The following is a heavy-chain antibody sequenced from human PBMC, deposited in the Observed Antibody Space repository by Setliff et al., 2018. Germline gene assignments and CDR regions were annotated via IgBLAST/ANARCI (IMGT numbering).Heavy chain of an antibody. J-gene: IGHJ4*02. V-gene: IGHV3-23*03. CDR2: IYSGGSST. CDR3: AKDHSPYYYDSSGYAFDY. Sequence: ASVKVSCAASGFTFRDYAMSWVRQAPGKGLEWVSVIYSGGSSTYYADSVKGRFTISRDNSKNTLYLQMNSLRAEDTAVYYCAKDHSPYYYDSSGYAFDYWGQGTLVTVSS. CDR1: GFTFRDYA. D-gene: IGHD3-22*01.